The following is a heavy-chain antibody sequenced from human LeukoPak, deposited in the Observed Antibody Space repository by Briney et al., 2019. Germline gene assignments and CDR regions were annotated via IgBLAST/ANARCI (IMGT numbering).Heavy chain of an antibody. CDR1: GFTFDDYA. CDR3: AKSAGGVGDYYFDY. CDR2: ISGSGGST. Sequence: GGSLRLSCAASGFTFDDYAMHWVRQAPGKGLEWVSAISGSGGSTYYADSVKGRFTISRDNSKNTLYLQMNSLRAEDTAVYYCAKSAGGVGDYYFDYWGQGTLVTVSS. V-gene: IGHV3-23*01. D-gene: IGHD2-8*01. J-gene: IGHJ4*02.